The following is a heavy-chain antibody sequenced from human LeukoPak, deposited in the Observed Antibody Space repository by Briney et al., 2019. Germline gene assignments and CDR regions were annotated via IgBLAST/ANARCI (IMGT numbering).Heavy chain of an antibody. V-gene: IGHV4-59*08. CDR1: GRSISGYY. Sequence: PSETLSLTCTVSGRSISGYYWSWLRQPPGKGLEWIGYIYYSGSTNYNPSVKSRVTISVDTSKNQFSLKLSSVTAAGTAVYYCARHRGSGFDYWGQGTLVTVSP. CDR3: ARHRGSGFDY. CDR2: IYYSGST. J-gene: IGHJ4*02. D-gene: IGHD3-16*01.